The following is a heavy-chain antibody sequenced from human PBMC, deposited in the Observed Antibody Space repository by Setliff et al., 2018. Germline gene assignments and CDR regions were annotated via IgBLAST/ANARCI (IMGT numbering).Heavy chain of an antibody. CDR3: ARVTGFSYMDV. CDR1: DGSMTSGSYY. J-gene: IGHJ6*03. D-gene: IGHD3-3*01. Sequence: KTSETLSLTCSVSDGSMTSGSYYWGWIRQPPGKGLEWIGSVYYSGTTYYNPSLKSRLTMSVDTSKNQFTLKVISVIAADTAVYFCARVTGFSYMDVWGKGTTVTVSS. CDR2: VYYSGTT. V-gene: IGHV4-39*06.